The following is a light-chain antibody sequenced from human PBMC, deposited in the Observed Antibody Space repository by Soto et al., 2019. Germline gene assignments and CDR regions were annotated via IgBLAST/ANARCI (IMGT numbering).Light chain of an antibody. CDR1: QRVSSH. J-gene: IGKJ1*01. Sequence: DTEMTQSPVSLSASVGETATITCRASQRVSSHLAWYQQKPGQAPRLLIYAASTRATGIPVRFSGSGSETEFTLTIRSLQSEDSALYYCHQYNNWPWTFGQGTKVDIK. CDR3: HQYNNWPWT. CDR2: AAS. V-gene: IGKV3-15*01.